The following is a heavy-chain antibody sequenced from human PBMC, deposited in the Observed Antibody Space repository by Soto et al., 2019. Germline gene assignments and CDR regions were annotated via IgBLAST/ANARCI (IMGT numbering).Heavy chain of an antibody. CDR3: ARESAVAGTVEVTWVDP. J-gene: IGHJ5*02. D-gene: IGHD6-19*01. V-gene: IGHV3-33*01. Sequence: QVQLVESGGGVIQPGGSLRLSCVGSGFTFSNYAIHWVRQAPGKGLEWVAIVWSDGNNKYYADSVKGRFTISRDNSKDTVYVQMNTLTAEDTAVYYCARESAVAGTVEVTWVDPWGQGTLVIVSS. CDR1: GFTFSNYA. CDR2: VWSDGNNK.